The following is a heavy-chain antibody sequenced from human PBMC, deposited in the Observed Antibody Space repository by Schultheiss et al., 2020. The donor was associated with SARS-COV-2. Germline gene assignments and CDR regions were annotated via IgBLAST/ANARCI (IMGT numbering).Heavy chain of an antibody. J-gene: IGHJ5*02. CDR1: GYSISSGYY. Sequence: GSLRLSCAVSGYSISSGYYWSWIRQPPGKGLEWIGEINHSGSTNYNPSLKSRVTISVDTSKNQFSLKLSSVTAADTAVYYCARTRSPFDPWGQGTLVTVSS. CDR3: ARTRSPFDP. CDR2: INHSGST. V-gene: IGHV4-34*01.